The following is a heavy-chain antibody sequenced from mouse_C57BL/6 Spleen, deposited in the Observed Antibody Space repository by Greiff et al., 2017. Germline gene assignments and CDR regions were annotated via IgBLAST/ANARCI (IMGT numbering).Heavy chain of an antibody. CDR2: ILPGSGST. Sequence: VQLQQSGAELMKPGASVKLSCKASGYTFTGYWIEWVKQRPGHGLEWIGEILPGSGSTNYNEKCKGKATLTADTSSNTAYMQLSSLTTEDSAIYYCASSLGFAYWGQGTLVTVSA. V-gene: IGHV1-9*01. CDR1: GYTFTGYW. J-gene: IGHJ3*01. CDR3: ASSLGFAY.